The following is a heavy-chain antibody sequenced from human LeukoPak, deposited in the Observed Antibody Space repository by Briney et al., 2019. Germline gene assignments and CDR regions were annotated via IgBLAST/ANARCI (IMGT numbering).Heavy chain of an antibody. CDR3: ARARYYYGSGSYYPYSDYYYYYYMDV. J-gene: IGHJ6*03. D-gene: IGHD3-10*01. CDR1: GGSFSGYY. Sequence: SETLSLTCAVYGGSFSGYYWSWIRQPPGKGLEWIGEIDHSGSTNYNPSLKSRVTISVDTSKNQFSLKLSSVTAADTAVYYCARARYYYGSGSYYPYSDYYYYYYMDVWGKGTTVTVSS. CDR2: IDHSGST. V-gene: IGHV4-34*01.